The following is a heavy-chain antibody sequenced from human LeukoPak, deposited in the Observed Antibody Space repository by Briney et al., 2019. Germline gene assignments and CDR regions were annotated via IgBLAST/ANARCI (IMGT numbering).Heavy chain of an antibody. J-gene: IGHJ6*04. Sequence: GGSLRLFCAVSGFPFSNSWMYWVRQAPGKGLEGVANIKKDGSGISYVDSVKGRFIISRDNARNSLYLQMNSLRVEDTAVYFCAGGSSMEAWGKGTAVTVSS. CDR2: IKKDGSGI. D-gene: IGHD1-26*01. V-gene: IGHV3-7*03. CDR3: AGGSSMEA. CDR1: GFPFSNSW.